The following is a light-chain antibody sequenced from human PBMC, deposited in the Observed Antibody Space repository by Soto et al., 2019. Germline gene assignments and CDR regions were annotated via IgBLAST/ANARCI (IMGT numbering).Light chain of an antibody. CDR3: QQYGSTPPWT. CDR1: QSVSSSL. Sequence: EIVLTQSPGTLSLSPGERATLSCRASQSVSSSLLAWYQQKPGQAPRLLIYGASSRATGIPDRFSGSGSGTDFILTLSRLRSVYTAVYFYQQYGSTPPWTFGQHTKVEI. CDR2: GAS. V-gene: IGKV3-20*01. J-gene: IGKJ1*01.